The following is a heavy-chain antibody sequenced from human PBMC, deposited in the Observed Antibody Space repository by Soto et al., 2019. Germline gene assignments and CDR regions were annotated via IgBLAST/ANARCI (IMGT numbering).Heavy chain of an antibody. CDR3: ATLTGTSLASYGVDV. CDR2: ISSSSSYI. Sequence: PGGSLRLSCSASGFIFDSHTMNWVRQAPGKGLAWVASISSSSSYIYYADSVKGRFTISRDNAKNSLYLQMNILRAEDTAVYYCATLTGTSLASYGVDVWGQGTTVTVS. J-gene: IGHJ6*02. D-gene: IGHD3-9*01. CDR1: GFIFDSHT. V-gene: IGHV3-21*01.